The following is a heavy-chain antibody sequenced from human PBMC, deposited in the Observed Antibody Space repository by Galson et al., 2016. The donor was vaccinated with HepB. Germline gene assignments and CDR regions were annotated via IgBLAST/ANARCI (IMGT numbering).Heavy chain of an antibody. J-gene: IGHJ3*01. CDR1: GFTFSAYW. V-gene: IGHV3-7*01. CDR2: TNQDGSGK. Sequence: LRLSCAASGFTFSAYWMAWIRQAPGRGLEWVANTNQDGSGKHYVDSAKGRFTVSRDNAKNSVFLDMNSLRAEDTAVYYCVSGYTSGIWGQGTTVTVSS. CDR3: VSGYTSGI. D-gene: IGHD6-19*01.